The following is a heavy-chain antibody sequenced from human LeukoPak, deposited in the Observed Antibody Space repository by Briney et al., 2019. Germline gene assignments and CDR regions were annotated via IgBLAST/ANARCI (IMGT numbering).Heavy chain of an antibody. CDR3: ARGHGDYFDY. CDR1: GYTFTSYD. V-gene: IGHV1-46*01. Sequence: ASVKVSCKASGYTFTSYDINWVRQAPGQGLEWMGIINPSGGSTSYAQKFQGRVTMTRDTSTSTVYMELSSLRSEDTAVYYCARGHGDYFDYWGQGTLVTVSS. J-gene: IGHJ4*02. CDR2: INPSGGST. D-gene: IGHD3-10*01.